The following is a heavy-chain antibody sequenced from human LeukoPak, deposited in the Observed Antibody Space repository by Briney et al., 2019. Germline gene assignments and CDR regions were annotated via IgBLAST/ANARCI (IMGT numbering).Heavy chain of an antibody. V-gene: IGHV3-74*01. CDR1: GFTFRNNW. D-gene: IGHD3-10*01. CDR3: AKASVRGVIITY. J-gene: IGHJ4*02. Sequence: PGGSLRLSCTASGFTFRNNWMHWVRQAPGKGLIWVSRINLDGTETTYADSVKGRFTISRDNSKNTLYLQMNSLRAEDTAAYYCAKASVRGVIITYWGQGTLVTVSS. CDR2: INLDGTET.